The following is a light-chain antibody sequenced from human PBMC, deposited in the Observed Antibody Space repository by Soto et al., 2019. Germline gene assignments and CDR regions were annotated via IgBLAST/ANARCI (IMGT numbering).Light chain of an antibody. J-gene: IGLJ2*01. V-gene: IGLV1-51*01. Sequence: QSVLTQTPSFTAAPGQRVTLSCSGSRSNIGSDYVSWYQVVPGRGPKLVIYDNNKRPSGIPDRFSGSKSGSSATLGITGLQAEDEADYYCSTWDSSLSAVLFGGGTKLTVL. CDR2: DNN. CDR1: RSNIGSDY. CDR3: STWDSSLSAVL.